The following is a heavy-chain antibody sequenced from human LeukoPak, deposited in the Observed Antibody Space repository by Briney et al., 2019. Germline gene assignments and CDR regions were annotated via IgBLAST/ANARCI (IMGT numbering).Heavy chain of an antibody. CDR3: AKDPLSMVRGVIDY. CDR2: ISYDGSNK. D-gene: IGHD3-10*01. CDR1: GLTFSSYG. Sequence: GGSLRLSCAASGLTFSSYGMHWVRQAPGKGLEWVAVISYDGSNKYYADSVKGRFTISRDNSKNTLYLQMNSLRAEDTAVYYCAKDPLSMVRGVIDYWGQGTLVTVSS. V-gene: IGHV3-30*18. J-gene: IGHJ4*02.